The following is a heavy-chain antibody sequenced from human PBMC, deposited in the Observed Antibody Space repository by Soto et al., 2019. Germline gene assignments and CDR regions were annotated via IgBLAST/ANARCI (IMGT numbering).Heavy chain of an antibody. D-gene: IGHD3-16*01. CDR2: ISAYNGNT. CDR1: GYTFTSYG. V-gene: IGHV1-18*01. J-gene: IGHJ4*02. Sequence: QVQLVQSGAEVKKPGASVKVSCKASGYTFTSYGISWVRQAPGQGLEWMGWISAYNGNTNYAQKLQGRVTMTTDTPTSTAYRELGSLRSDDTAVYYCARGHGSGSYPYDTYYDYIWGRQHRGGAADYWGQGTLVTVSS. CDR3: ARGHGSGSYPYDTYYDYIWGRQHRGGAADY.